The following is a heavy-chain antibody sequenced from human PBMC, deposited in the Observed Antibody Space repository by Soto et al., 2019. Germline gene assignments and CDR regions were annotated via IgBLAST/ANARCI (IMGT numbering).Heavy chain of an antibody. Sequence: QVHLVQSGGEVKKPGASVKVSCKASGYTFNRHGITWVRQAPGQGLEWMGWISGYNGDINYEQKFQGRVTLSSDPLNSTVYLELKSLRFDDTAVYYCARVRIVGAREIDFWGQGTLVTVSS. CDR3: ARVRIVGAREIDF. CDR1: GYTFNRHG. D-gene: IGHD1-26*01. J-gene: IGHJ4*02. CDR2: ISGYNGDI. V-gene: IGHV1-18*04.